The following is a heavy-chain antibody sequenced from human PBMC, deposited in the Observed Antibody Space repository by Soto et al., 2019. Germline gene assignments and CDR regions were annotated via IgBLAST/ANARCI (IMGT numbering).Heavy chain of an antibody. V-gene: IGHV4-59*01. Sequence: QVLLQESGPGLVKPSGTLSLTCSVSADSLAAYYWNWIRQTPGKGLEWVGYVHVFGTTRYKPSLKSRVTISMGMSKNPLSLRLTSVTPADTAVSCRTRTVQCRAPLNIWGQGTMVTVSS. CDR2: VHVFGTT. CDR3: TRTVQCRAPLNI. D-gene: IGHD1-26*01. CDR1: ADSLAAYY. J-gene: IGHJ3*02.